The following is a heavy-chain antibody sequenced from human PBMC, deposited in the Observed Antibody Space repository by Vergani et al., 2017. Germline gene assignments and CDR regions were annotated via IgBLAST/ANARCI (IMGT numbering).Heavy chain of an antibody. Sequence: QVTLRESGPALLKPTQTLTLTCTFSGFSLSTSGMCVSWIRQPPGKALELLALIDWDDDKYYSTSLKTRLTIPKDTSKNQVVLTMTNMDPVDTATYYCARIRQVGATPSDWFDPWGQGTLVTVSS. CDR3: ARIRQVGATPSDWFDP. D-gene: IGHD1-26*01. CDR2: IDWDDDK. CDR1: GFSLSTSGMC. V-gene: IGHV2-70*01. J-gene: IGHJ5*02.